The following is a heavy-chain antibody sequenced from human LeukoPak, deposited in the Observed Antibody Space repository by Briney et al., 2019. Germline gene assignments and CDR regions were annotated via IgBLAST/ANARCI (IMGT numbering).Heavy chain of an antibody. Sequence: PSETLSLTCTVSGGSISSSSYYWGWIRQPPGKGREWIGSIYYSGSTYYNPSLKSRVTISVDTSKNQFSLKLSSVTAADTAVYYCARRDYDILTGYSYYFDYWGQGTLVTVSS. CDR1: GGSISSSSYY. CDR2: IYYSGST. J-gene: IGHJ4*02. V-gene: IGHV4-39*01. D-gene: IGHD3-9*01. CDR3: ARRDYDILTGYSYYFDY.